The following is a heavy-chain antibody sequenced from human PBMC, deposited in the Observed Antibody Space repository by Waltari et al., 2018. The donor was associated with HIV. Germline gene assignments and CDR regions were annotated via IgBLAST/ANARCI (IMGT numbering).Heavy chain of an antibody. CDR1: GYSFTAYH. CDR3: ARPVAATFYFDY. D-gene: IGHD6-19*01. Sequence: QVQLVQSGAEVKKPGASVKVSCKTSGYSFTAYHMHWVRQAPGQGLEWMGWINPNSGGRKYGQKYQGRVTMTLDTSSSTNYMDLNRLTSDDTAIYYWARPVAATFYFDYWGQGTLVTVSS. V-gene: IGHV1-2*02. CDR2: INPNSGGR. J-gene: IGHJ4*02.